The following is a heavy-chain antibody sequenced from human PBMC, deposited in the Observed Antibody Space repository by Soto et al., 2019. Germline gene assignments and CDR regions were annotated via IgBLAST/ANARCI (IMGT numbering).Heavy chain of an antibody. CDR1: GGSISSGDYY. V-gene: IGHV4-30-4*01. J-gene: IGHJ5*02. Sequence: SETLSLTCTVSGGSISSGDYYWSWIRQPPGKGLEWIGYIYYSGSTYYNPSLKSRVTISVDTSKNQFSLKLSSVTAADTAVYYCARSFSSSSLSWFEPWGQGTLVTVSS. CDR3: ARSFSSSSLSWFEP. D-gene: IGHD6-6*01. CDR2: IYYSGST.